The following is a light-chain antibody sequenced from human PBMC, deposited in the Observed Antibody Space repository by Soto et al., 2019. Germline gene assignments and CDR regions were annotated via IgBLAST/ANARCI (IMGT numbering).Light chain of an antibody. J-gene: IGLJ2*01. CDR2: GNS. V-gene: IGLV1-40*01. CDR1: SSNIGAGYA. Sequence: QSVLTQPPSVSVAPGQRVTISCTGSSSNIGAGYAVHWYQQLPATAPKLLIFGNSNRPSGVPDRFSGSKSGTSASLAITGLQAEDEADYYCQSYDSSLSGSVFGGGTKLTVL. CDR3: QSYDSSLSGSV.